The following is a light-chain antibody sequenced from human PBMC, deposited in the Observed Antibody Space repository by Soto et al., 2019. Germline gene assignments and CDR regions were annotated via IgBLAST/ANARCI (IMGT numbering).Light chain of an antibody. Sequence: EIVLTQSPATLSVSPGERATLSCRASQSVNIDLVWYQQKPGQAPKLLMFSASASDTGIPARFIGGGSETEFTLTISSLQPEDSAVYYYQQYNKWPFTFGRGTKVDIK. CDR3: QQYNKWPFT. CDR1: QSVNID. V-gene: IGKV3D-15*01. CDR2: SAS. J-gene: IGKJ3*01.